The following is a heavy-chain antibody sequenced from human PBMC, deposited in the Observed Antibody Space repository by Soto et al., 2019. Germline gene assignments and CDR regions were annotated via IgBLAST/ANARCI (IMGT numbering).Heavy chain of an antibody. CDR2: ISGTGRST. CDR1: GFTFSSYA. V-gene: IGHV3-23*01. J-gene: IGHJ4*02. Sequence: EVQLLESGGGLVQPGGSLRLSCAASGFTFSSYAMSWVRQAPGKGLEWVSSISGTGRSTYSADSVRGRFTISRDNSRNTVYLQMHSLRAEDTAIYYCAKDFDSSGYYVDYWGQGTLVTVSS. D-gene: IGHD3-22*01. CDR3: AKDFDSSGYYVDY.